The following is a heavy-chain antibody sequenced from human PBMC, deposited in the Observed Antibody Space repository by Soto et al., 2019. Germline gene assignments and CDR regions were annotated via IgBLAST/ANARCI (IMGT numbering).Heavy chain of an antibody. V-gene: IGHV3-21*02. J-gene: IGHJ4*02. D-gene: IGHD3-10*01. CDR1: GFTFGSYS. Sequence: VQLVETGGGLVKPGGSLRLSCAASGFTFGSYSMSWVRQAPGEGLEWVSSITSSNTYIDYGDSVKGRFAISRDNAKNSLYLQMNSLRAEDTAVYFCARDTNYYGSGSGVDYWGQGTLVTVSS. CDR3: ARDTNYYGSGSGVDY. CDR2: ITSSNTYI.